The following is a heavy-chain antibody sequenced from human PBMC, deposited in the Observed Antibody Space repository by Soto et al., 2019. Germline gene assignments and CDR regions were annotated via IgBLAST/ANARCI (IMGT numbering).Heavy chain of an antibody. CDR2: IYWDDDK. Sequence: SGPTLVNPTQTLTLTCTFSGFSLSTSGVGVGWIRQPPGKALGWLALIYWDDDKRYSPSLKSRLTITKDTSKNQVVLTMTNIDPVDTATFYCAHTVEWAAADSAFDIWGQGTMVTVSS. J-gene: IGHJ3*02. CDR1: GFSLSTSGVG. CDR3: AHTVEWAAADSAFDI. V-gene: IGHV2-5*02. D-gene: IGHD6-13*01.